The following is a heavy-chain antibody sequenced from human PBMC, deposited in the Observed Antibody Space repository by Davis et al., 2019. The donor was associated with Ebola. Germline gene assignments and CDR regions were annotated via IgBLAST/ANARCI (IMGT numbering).Heavy chain of an antibody. CDR1: GFTFSSYS. CDR3: ARGDFFDSSVNFIDAFDI. CDR2: ISSSSSYI. Sequence: GESLKISCAASGFTFSSYSMNWVRQAPGKGLEWVSSISSSSSYIYYADSVKGRFTISRDNAKNSLYLQMSSLRAEDTAVYYCARGDFFDSSVNFIDAFDIWGQGTMVTVSS. V-gene: IGHV3-21*04. J-gene: IGHJ3*02. D-gene: IGHD3-22*01.